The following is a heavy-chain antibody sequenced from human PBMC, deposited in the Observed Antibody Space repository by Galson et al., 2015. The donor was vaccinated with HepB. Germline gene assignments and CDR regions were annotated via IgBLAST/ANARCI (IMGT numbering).Heavy chain of an antibody. CDR3: AGDGRSWSRSRGYFDS. Sequence: SLRLSCAASGFTFSDYYLSWIRQAPGKGLEWIAHISASGYTDSADSVKGRFTISRDNSKNSMDLQMNSLRAEDTGVYYCAGDGRSWSRSRGYFDSWGQGTLVTVSS. J-gene: IGHJ4*02. D-gene: IGHD6-13*01. CDR2: ISASGYT. V-gene: IGHV3-11*06. CDR1: GFTFSDYY.